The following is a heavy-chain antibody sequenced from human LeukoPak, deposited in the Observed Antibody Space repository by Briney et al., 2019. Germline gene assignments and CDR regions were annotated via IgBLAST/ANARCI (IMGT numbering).Heavy chain of an antibody. Sequence: GGSLRLSCAASGFTFSSYGMHWVRQAPGKGLEWVAFIRYDGSNKYYADSVKGRFTISRDNSKNTLYLQMNSLRAEDTAVYYCAKGSQARGWRLNYYYYMDVWGKGTTVTVSS. D-gene: IGHD6-19*01. CDR1: GFTFSSYG. V-gene: IGHV3-30*02. J-gene: IGHJ6*03. CDR3: AKGSQARGWRLNYYYYMDV. CDR2: IRYDGSNK.